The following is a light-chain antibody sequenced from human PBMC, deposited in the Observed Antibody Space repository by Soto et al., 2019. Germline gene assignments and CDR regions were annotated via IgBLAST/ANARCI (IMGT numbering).Light chain of an antibody. Sequence: EIVMTQSPATLSVSPGERATLSCRSSQSVSSNLAWYQQKPGQTPKLLIYVASTRATGIPAKFSGSGSGTEFNLTIRSLQSEDFAVYSCQQYNVWPLTFGGGTKVEFK. CDR3: QQYNVWPLT. CDR1: QSVSSN. J-gene: IGKJ4*01. V-gene: IGKV3-15*01. CDR2: VAS.